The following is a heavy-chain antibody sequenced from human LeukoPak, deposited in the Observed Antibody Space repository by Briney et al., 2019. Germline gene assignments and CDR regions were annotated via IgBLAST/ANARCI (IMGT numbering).Heavy chain of an antibody. J-gene: IGHJ4*02. Sequence: SETLSLTCTVSGVSNTSSYYYWGWIRQPPGKGLEWIGSIYYSGSTNYNPSLKSRVTISVDTSKNQFSLKVTSVTAADTAVYYCARHMHGYSYGFDYWGQGTLVPVSS. CDR3: ARHMHGYSYGFDY. CDR2: IYYSGST. CDR1: GVSNTSSYYY. V-gene: IGHV4-39*01. D-gene: IGHD5-18*01.